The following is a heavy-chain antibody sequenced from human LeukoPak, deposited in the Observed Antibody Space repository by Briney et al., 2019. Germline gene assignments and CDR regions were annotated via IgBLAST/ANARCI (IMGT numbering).Heavy chain of an antibody. Sequence: PSGTLSLTCAVSGGSISSGNWWSWVRQPPGKGLEWIGEIYHSGSTNYNPSLKSRVTISVDKSKNQFSLQLRSVTPEDTAVYYCAREPGGARYSGYDPFDYWGQGTLVTVSS. CDR1: GGSISSGNW. CDR3: AREPGGARYSGYDPFDY. D-gene: IGHD5-12*01. V-gene: IGHV4-4*02. J-gene: IGHJ4*02. CDR2: IYHSGST.